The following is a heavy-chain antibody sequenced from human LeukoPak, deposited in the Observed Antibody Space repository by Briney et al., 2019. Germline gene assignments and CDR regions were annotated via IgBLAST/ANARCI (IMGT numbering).Heavy chain of an antibody. V-gene: IGHV1-2*06. J-gene: IGHJ5*02. D-gene: IGHD2-15*01. Sequence: ASVKVSCKASGYTFTGYYMHWVRQAPGQGLEWMGRINPNSGGTNYAQKFQGRVTMTRDTSISTAYMELSRLRSDDTAVYYCARGLGYCSGGSCYRRFDPWGQGTLVTVSS. CDR3: ARGLGYCSGGSCYRRFDP. CDR1: GYTFTGYY. CDR2: INPNSGGT.